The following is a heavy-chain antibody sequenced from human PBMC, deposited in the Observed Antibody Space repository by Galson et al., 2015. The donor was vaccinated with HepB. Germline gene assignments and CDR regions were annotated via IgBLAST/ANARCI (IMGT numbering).Heavy chain of an antibody. V-gene: IGHV3-13*05. CDR2: IGTAGDP. CDR1: GFTFGSYD. CDR3: ARAGGEVDTMVRGVIMNYGMDV. Sequence: SLRLSCAASGFTFGSYDMHWVRQATGKGLEWVSAIGTAGDPYYPGSVKGRFTISRENAKNSLYLQMNSLRAGDTAVYYCARAGGEVDTMVRGVIMNYGMDVWGQGTTVTVSS. D-gene: IGHD3-10*01. J-gene: IGHJ6*02.